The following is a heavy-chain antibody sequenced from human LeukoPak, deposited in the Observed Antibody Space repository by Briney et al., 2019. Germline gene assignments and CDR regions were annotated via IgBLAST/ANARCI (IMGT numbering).Heavy chain of an antibody. V-gene: IGHV3-21*01. J-gene: IGHJ4*02. CDR2: ISSTSTYI. CDR1: GFTFSSFT. Sequence: GGSLRLSCAASGFTFSSFTMNWVRQAPGKGLEWVSSISSTSTYIHYADSVKGRFTISRDNAKNSLHLQMNSLRAEDKAVYYCARDPPPDDTSGYLDYWGQGALVTVSS. CDR3: ARDPPPDDTSGYLDY. D-gene: IGHD3-22*01.